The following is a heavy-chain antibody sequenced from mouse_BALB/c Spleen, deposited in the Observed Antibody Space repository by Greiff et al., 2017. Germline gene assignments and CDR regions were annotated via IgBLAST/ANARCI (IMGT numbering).Heavy chain of an antibody. CDR1: GYSITSGYY. V-gene: IGHV3-6*02. Sequence: VQLQQSGPGLVKPSQSLSLTCSVTGYSITSGYYWNWIRQFPGNQLEWMGYISYDGSNNYNPSLKNRISITRDTSKNQFFLKLNSVTTEDTATYYCAARPHYYGSGMDYWGQGTSVTVSS. J-gene: IGHJ4*01. CDR3: AARPHYYGSGMDY. CDR2: ISYDGSN. D-gene: IGHD1-1*01.